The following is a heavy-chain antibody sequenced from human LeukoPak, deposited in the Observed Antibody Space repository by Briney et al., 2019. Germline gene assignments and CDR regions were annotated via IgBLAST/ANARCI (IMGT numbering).Heavy chain of an antibody. CDR3: ARVGSDPFDY. D-gene: IGHD6-25*01. J-gene: IGHJ4*02. CDR1: GFTFSSYE. CDR2: ISSSGSTI. Sequence: GGSLRLSCAASGFTFSSYEMNWVRQAPGKGLEWVSYISSSGSTIYYADSVKGRFTISRDNAKNSLYLQMNSLRAEDTAVYYCARVGSDPFDYWGQGTLVTVSS. V-gene: IGHV3-48*03.